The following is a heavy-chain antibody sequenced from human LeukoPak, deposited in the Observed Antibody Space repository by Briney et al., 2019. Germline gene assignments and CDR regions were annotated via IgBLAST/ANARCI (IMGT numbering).Heavy chain of an antibody. CDR2: IIPIFGTA. Sequence: SVKVSCKASGGTFSSYAISWVRQAPGQGLEWMGGIIPIFGTANYGQKFQGRVTITTDESTSTAYMELSSLRSEDTAVYYCTRVSGLSSYYYYYMDVWGKGTTVTVSS. D-gene: IGHD3-10*01. J-gene: IGHJ6*03. CDR1: GGTFSSYA. V-gene: IGHV1-69*05. CDR3: TRVSGLSSYYYYYMDV.